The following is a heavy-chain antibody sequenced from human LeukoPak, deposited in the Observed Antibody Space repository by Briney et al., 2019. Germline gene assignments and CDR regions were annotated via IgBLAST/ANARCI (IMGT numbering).Heavy chain of an antibody. V-gene: IGHV1-24*01. Sequence: GASVKVSCKVSGYTLTELSMHWVRQAPGKGLEWMGGFDPEDGETIYAQKFQGRVTMTEDTSTDTAYMELSSLRSEDTAVYYCARDMKSSSYYYGSGGGVDYWGQGTLVTVSS. J-gene: IGHJ4*02. CDR2: FDPEDGET. D-gene: IGHD3-10*01. CDR3: ARDMKSSSYYYGSGGGVDY. CDR1: GYTLTELS.